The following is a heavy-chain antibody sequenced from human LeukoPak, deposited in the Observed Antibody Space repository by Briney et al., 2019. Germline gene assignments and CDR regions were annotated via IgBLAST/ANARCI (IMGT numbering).Heavy chain of an antibody. D-gene: IGHD3-9*01. CDR3: AKDNAELRYFDWLFHNDAFDI. Sequence: GGSLRLSCAASGFTFSSYAMSWVRQAPGKGLECVSAISGSGGSTYYADSVKGRFTISRDNSKNTLYLQMNSLRAEDTAVYYCAKDNAELRYFDWLFHNDAFDIWGQGTMVTVSS. J-gene: IGHJ3*02. CDR1: GFTFSSYA. V-gene: IGHV3-23*01. CDR2: ISGSGGST.